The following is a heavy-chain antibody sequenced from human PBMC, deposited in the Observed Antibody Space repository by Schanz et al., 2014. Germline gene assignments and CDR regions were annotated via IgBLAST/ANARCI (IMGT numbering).Heavy chain of an antibody. CDR1: GGTFSTYP. Sequence: VQLVQSGAEVKRPGVSVRVSCKASGGTFSTYPINWLRQAPGQGLEWMGRIIPILGIANYAQRFQGRVTITADKSSDTAYMELSSLRSDDTAVYYCARDVGLYARGWFDPWGQGTLVNGSS. V-gene: IGHV1-69*09. D-gene: IGHD2-8*01. CDR3: ARDVGLYARGWFDP. J-gene: IGHJ5*02. CDR2: IIPILGIA.